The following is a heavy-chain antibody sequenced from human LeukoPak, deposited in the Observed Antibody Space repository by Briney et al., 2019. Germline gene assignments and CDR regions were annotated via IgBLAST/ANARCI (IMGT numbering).Heavy chain of an antibody. V-gene: IGHV1-46*01. CDR3: ARDGCSGGSCYNWFDP. J-gene: IGHJ5*02. CDR1: GYTFTSYY. CDR2: INPSGGST. D-gene: IGHD2-15*01. Sequence: ASVKVSCKASGYTFTSYYMHWVRQAPGQGLEWMGIINPSGGSTSYAQKFQGRVTMTRDMSTSTVYMELSSLRSEDTAVYYCARDGCSGGSCYNWFDPWGQGTLVTVSS.